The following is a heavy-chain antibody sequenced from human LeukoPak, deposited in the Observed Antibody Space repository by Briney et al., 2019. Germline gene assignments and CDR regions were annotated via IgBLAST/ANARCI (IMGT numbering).Heavy chain of an antibody. J-gene: IGHJ4*02. CDR1: GGSISSGGYS. D-gene: IGHD3-16*01. Sequence: SETLSLTCAVSGGSISSGGYSWSWIRQPPGKGLEWIGYIYHSGSTYYNPSLKSRVTISVDRSKNQFSLKLGSVTAADTAVYYCARGMPGGYWGQGTLVTVSS. CDR3: ARGMPGGY. V-gene: IGHV4-30-2*01. CDR2: IYHSGST.